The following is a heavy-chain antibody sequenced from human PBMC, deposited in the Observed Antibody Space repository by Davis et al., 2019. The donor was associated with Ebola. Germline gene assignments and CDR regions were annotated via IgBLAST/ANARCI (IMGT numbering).Heavy chain of an antibody. CDR1: GYSFTSYW. Sequence: PGGSLRLSCKGSGYSFTSYWISWVRQMPGKGLEWMGRIDPSDSYTNYSPSFQGHVTISADKSISTAYLQWSSLKASDTAMYYCARHRENGPLTDYWGQGTLVTVSS. J-gene: IGHJ4*02. CDR3: ARHRENGPLTDY. D-gene: IGHD2-8*01. CDR2: IDPSDSYT. V-gene: IGHV5-10-1*01.